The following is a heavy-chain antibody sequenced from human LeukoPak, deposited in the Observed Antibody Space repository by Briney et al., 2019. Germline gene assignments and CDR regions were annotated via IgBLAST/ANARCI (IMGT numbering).Heavy chain of an antibody. V-gene: IGHV3-48*03. D-gene: IGHD2-15*01. CDR3: ATQDLVVVPAASHYFDY. Sequence: PGGSLRLSCAASGFMFDTYAMNWVRQAPGKGLEWVSYISHSGDATYYADSVKGRFTVSRDNAKNSLYLQMNGLRAEDTAVYFCATQDLVVVPAASHYFDYWSQGILVTVSS. CDR2: ISHSGDAT. J-gene: IGHJ4*02. CDR1: GFMFDTYA.